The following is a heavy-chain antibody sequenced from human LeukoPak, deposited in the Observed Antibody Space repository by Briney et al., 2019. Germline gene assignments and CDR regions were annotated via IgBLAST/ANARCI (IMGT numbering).Heavy chain of an antibody. CDR3: ARRTGTAGYNYFDY. V-gene: IGHV4-39*01. Sequence: PSETLSLTCTVSGGSISSSSYYWGWIRQPPGKGLEWIGSIYYSGSTYYNPSLKSRVTISEDTSKNQFSLRLNSVTAADTAVYFCARRTGTAGYNYFDYWGQGTLVTVSS. CDR1: GGSISSSSYY. D-gene: IGHD5-24*01. J-gene: IGHJ4*02. CDR2: IYYSGST.